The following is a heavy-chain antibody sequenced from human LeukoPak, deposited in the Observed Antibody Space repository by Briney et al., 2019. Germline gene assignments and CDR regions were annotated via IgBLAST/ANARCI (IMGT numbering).Heavy chain of an antibody. D-gene: IGHD1-1*01. CDR1: GFTFSSYA. Sequence: GGSLRLSCAASGFTFSSYAMHWVRQAPGKGLEYVSAISSNGGSTYYANSVKGRFTISRDNSKNTLYLQMGSLRAEDMAVHYCARGPLWRYFDYWGQGTLVTVSS. CDR3: ARGPLWRYFDY. V-gene: IGHV3-64*01. CDR2: ISSNGGST. J-gene: IGHJ4*02.